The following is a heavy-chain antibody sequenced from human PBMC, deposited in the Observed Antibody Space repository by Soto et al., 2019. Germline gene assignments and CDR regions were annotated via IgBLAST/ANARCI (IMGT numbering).Heavy chain of an antibody. Sequence: QVQLQESGPGLVKPSQTLSLTCSVSGGSIRRGGYSWSWIRQHPGKGLEWIGYMYNRGSTHYNPSLKSRLSISLDTSENQFSLNLSSVTAADTAVYYCALVPTVITWYYHMDVWGQGTTVTVSS. CDR1: GGSIRRGGYS. CDR3: ALVPTVITWYYHMDV. J-gene: IGHJ6*03. V-gene: IGHV4-31*03. CDR2: MYNRGST. D-gene: IGHD4-17*01.